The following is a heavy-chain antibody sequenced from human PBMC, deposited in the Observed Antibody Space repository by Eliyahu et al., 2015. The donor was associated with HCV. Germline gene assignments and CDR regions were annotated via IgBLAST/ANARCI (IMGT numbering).Heavy chain of an antibody. CDR2: IWYDGSNK. Sequence: QVQLVESGGGVVQPGXSLXXSCAAXGFTFSSYGMHWVXQAXGKGLGWVAVIWYDGSNKYYADSVKGRFTISRDNSKNTLYLQMNSLRAEDTAVYYCARGQWLGYFDYWGQGTLVTVSS. CDR3: ARGQWLGYFDY. D-gene: IGHD6-19*01. V-gene: IGHV3-33*01. J-gene: IGHJ4*02. CDR1: GFTFSSYG.